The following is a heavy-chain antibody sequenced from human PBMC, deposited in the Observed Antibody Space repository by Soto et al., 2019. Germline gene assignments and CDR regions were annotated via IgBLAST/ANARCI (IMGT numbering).Heavy chain of an antibody. CDR3: AKSRGDEYFDL. Sequence: EVQLLESGGGLVQPGGSLRLSCAASGFTFSNFAMSWVRRAPGKGLEWVSAIGGTSGSTYYADSVKGRFTISRDNYKNTLALHMNSLRGDDTDVYYCAKSRGDEYFDLCGRVILVTVSS. V-gene: IGHV3-23*01. CDR1: GFTFSNFA. D-gene: IGHD7-27*01. J-gene: IGHJ2*01. CDR2: IGGTSGST.